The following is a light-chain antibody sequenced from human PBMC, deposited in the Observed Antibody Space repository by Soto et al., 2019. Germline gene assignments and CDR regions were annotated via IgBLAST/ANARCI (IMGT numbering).Light chain of an antibody. V-gene: IGLV2-8*01. J-gene: IGLJ1*01. Sequence: QSALTQPPSASGSPGQSVTMSCTGSSSDVGGYNHVSWYQQHPGKAPKVVIYEATKRPSGVPDRFSGSKSGNTASLTVSGLQAEDEADYYCSSYATGNNYVFGSGTKVTVL. CDR1: SSDVGGYNH. CDR3: SSYATGNNYV. CDR2: EAT.